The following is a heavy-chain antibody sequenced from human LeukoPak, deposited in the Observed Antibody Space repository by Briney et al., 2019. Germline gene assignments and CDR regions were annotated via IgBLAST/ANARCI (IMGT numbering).Heavy chain of an antibody. CDR1: GFTFSSYG. V-gene: IGHV3-30*18. J-gene: IGHJ4*02. CDR2: ISYDGSNK. Sequence: GGSLRLSCAASGFTFSSYGMHWVRQAPGKGLEWVAVISYDGSNKYYADSVKGRFTISRDNSKNTLYLQMNSLGAEDTAVYYCAKDAVRGVMRYYFDYWGQGTLVTVSS. CDR3: AKDAVRGVMRYYFDY. D-gene: IGHD3-10*01.